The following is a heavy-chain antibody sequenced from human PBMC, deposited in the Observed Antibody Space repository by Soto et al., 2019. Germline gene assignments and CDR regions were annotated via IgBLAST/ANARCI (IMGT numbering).Heavy chain of an antibody. Sequence: PGGSLRLSCAASGFTFNNYAMGWVRQAPGKGLEWVSAITDSGDDTYYMDSVKGRFTISRDNSKSTLYLQMNSLRAEDTAIYYCAKLGSSSWSPHYYFDYWGQGTLVTVSS. CDR3: AKLGSSSWSPHYYFDY. CDR2: ITDSGDDT. CDR1: GFTFNNYA. D-gene: IGHD2-2*01. V-gene: IGHV3-23*01. J-gene: IGHJ4*02.